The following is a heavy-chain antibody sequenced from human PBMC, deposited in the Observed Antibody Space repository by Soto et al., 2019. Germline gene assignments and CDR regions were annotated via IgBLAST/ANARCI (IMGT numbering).Heavy chain of an antibody. J-gene: IGHJ4*02. Sequence: WESLGLACAASVFTFRTYGMSWVRQAPGKGLEWVSGISESGSSTTYADSVKGRFTTSRDNSKNTLFLQMNTLRAEDTAIYYCEKRELDDNWGQGTMVTVSS. D-gene: IGHD1-7*01. V-gene: IGHV3-23*01. CDR1: VFTFRTYG. CDR3: EKRELDDN. CDR2: ISESGSST.